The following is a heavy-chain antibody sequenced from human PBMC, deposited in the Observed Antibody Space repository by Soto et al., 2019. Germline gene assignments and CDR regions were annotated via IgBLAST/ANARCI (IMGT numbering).Heavy chain of an antibody. D-gene: IGHD4-17*01. V-gene: IGHV3-33*01. CDR3: ASGYDYGDYSLGY. CDR1: GFTFSSYG. J-gene: IGHJ4*01. CDR2: IWYDGSNK. Sequence: QVQLVKSGGGVVQPGRSLRLSCAASGFTFSSYGMHWVRQAPGKGLEWVAVIWYDGSNKYYADSVKGRFTISRDKSKNTLYLQMNSLRAEDTAVYYCASGYDYGDYSLGYWRHGTLVTVSS.